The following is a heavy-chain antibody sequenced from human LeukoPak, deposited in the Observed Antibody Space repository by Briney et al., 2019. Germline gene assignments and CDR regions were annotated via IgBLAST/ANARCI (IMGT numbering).Heavy chain of an antibody. CDR1: GFTFSDYY. J-gene: IGHJ4*02. CDR3: AKEFGSLDYYYDSSLGY. V-gene: IGHV3-23*01. CDR2: ISGSGGST. D-gene: IGHD3-22*01. Sequence: TGGSLRLSCAASGFTFSDYYMSWIRQAPGKGLEWVSAISGSGGSTYYADSVKGRFTISRDNSKNTLYLQMNSLRAEDTAVYYCAKEFGSLDYYYDSSLGYWGQGTLVTVSS.